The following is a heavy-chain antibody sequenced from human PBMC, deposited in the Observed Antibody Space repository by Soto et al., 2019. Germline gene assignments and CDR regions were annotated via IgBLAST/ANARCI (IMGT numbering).Heavy chain of an antibody. V-gene: IGHV3-7*01. CDR1: GFTFSTHW. Sequence: EEQLVESGGDLVQPGGSLRLSCAASGFTFSTHWMTWVRQAPGKGLEWVANIKGDGSEKHYLDSVKGRFTISRDNPNSSLYLQMNSLRVEDTAMYYCARGHYGMDLWGQGTTITVSS. J-gene: IGHJ6*02. CDR2: IKGDGSEK. CDR3: ARGHYGMDL.